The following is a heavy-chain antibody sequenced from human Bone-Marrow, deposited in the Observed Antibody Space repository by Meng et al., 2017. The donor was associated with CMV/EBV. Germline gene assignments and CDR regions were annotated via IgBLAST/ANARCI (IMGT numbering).Heavy chain of an antibody. CDR2: INPNSGGT. D-gene: IGHD2-2*01. CDR1: GYTFTGYY. J-gene: IGHJ6*02. V-gene: IGHV1-2*02. CDR3: ARVVPASIPHYHYGMDV. Sequence: ASVKVSCKASGYTFTGYYMHWVRQAPGQGLEWMGWINPNSGGTNYAQKFQGRVTMTRDTSISTAYMELSRLRSDDTAVYYCARVVPASIPHYHYGMDVWGQGTTVTVSS.